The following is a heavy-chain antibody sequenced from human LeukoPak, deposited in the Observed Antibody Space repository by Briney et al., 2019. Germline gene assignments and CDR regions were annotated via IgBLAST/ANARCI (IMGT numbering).Heavy chain of an antibody. CDR3: ERGGSEQLAPPFDS. CDR1: GYTFTTYY. Sequence: GASVKVSCKASGYTFTTYYIHWVRQAPGQGLEWVGVISPSGGSTDYAPKFQGRVTLTRDTSTSTAYMELSSLTSGDTALYYCERGGSEQLAPPFDSWGQGTLVTVSS. CDR2: ISPSGGST. D-gene: IGHD6-13*01. J-gene: IGHJ4*02. V-gene: IGHV1-46*01.